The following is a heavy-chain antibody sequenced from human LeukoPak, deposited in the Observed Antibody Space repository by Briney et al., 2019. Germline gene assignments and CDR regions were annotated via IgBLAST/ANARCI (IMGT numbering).Heavy chain of an antibody. CDR2: IYSGGST. CDR1: GFTVSSNY. D-gene: IGHD1-1*01. V-gene: IGHV3-66*01. CDR3: ARDCMAYNWCHGGGY. J-gene: IGHJ4*02. Sequence: GGSLRLSCAASGFTVSSNYMSWVRQAPGKGLEWVSVIYSGGSTYYAGSVKGRFTTSRDNSKNTLYLQMNSLRAEDTAVYYCARDCMAYNWCHGGGYWGQGTLVTVSS.